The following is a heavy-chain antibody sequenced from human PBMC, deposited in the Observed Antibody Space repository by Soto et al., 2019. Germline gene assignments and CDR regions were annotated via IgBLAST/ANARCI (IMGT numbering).Heavy chain of an antibody. CDR3: ARGGGSKYSSSLNWFDP. CDR2: IYYSGST. J-gene: IGHJ5*02. V-gene: IGHV4-59*01. CDR1: GGSISSYY. Sequence: QVQLQESGPGLVKPSETLSLTCTVSGGSISSYYWSWIRQPPGKGLEWIGYIYYSGSTNYNPSPKSRVTISVDTSKNQFSLKLSSVTAADTAVYYCARGGGSKYSSSLNWFDPWGQGTLVTVSS. D-gene: IGHD6-13*01.